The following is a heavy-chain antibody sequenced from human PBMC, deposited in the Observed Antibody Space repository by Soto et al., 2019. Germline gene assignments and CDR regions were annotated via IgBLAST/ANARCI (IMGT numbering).Heavy chain of an antibody. Sequence: PGGSRRLSCAASGFTVSSNYMSWVRQAPGKGLEWVSVIYSGGSTYYADSVKGRFTISRDNSKNTLYLQMNSLRAEDTAVYYCASATPSYDFWSGYYRDRAWYYGMDVWGQGTTVTVSS. V-gene: IGHV3-53*01. D-gene: IGHD3-3*01. J-gene: IGHJ6*02. CDR3: ASATPSYDFWSGYYRDRAWYYGMDV. CDR2: IYSGGST. CDR1: GFTVSSNY.